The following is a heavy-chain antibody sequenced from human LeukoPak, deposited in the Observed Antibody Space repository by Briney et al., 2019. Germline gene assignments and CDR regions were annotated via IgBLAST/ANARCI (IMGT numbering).Heavy chain of an antibody. CDR2: ISSSSSTI. Sequence: GGSLRLSCAASGFTFSSYSMNRVRQAPGKGLEWVSYISSSSSTIYYADSVKGRFTISRDNAKNSLYLQMSSLRAEDTAVYYCALERPNWPYYFDYWGQGTLVTVSS. J-gene: IGHJ4*02. CDR1: GFTFSSYS. CDR3: ALERPNWPYYFDY. D-gene: IGHD1-1*01. V-gene: IGHV3-48*01.